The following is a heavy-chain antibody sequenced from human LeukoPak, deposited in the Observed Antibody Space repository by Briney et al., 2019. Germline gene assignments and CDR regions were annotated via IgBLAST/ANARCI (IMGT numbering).Heavy chain of an antibody. Sequence: GGSLRLSCAASGFTFSSYAMSWVRPAPGKGLEWVSAISGSGGSTYYADSVKGRFTISRDNSKNTLYLQMNSLRAEDTAVYYCAKVSGYSGSGYVDIWGQGTMVTVSS. CDR2: ISGSGGST. V-gene: IGHV3-23*01. J-gene: IGHJ3*02. CDR1: GFTFSSYA. D-gene: IGHD2-15*01. CDR3: AKVSGYSGSGYVDI.